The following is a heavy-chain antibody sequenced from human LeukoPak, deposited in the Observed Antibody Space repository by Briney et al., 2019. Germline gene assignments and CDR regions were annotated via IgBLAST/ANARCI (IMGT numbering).Heavy chain of an antibody. CDR2: IISNGGST. Sequence: GGSLRLSCAASGFTFSSYSMNWVRQAPGKGLEYVSAIISNGGSTYYANSVKGRFTISRDNSKNTLYLQMGSLRAEDMAVYYCARTYCSSTSCYGTGYYYFDYWGQGTLVTVSS. CDR3: ARTYCSSTSCYGTGYYYFDY. V-gene: IGHV3-64*01. CDR1: GFTFSSYS. D-gene: IGHD2-2*01. J-gene: IGHJ4*02.